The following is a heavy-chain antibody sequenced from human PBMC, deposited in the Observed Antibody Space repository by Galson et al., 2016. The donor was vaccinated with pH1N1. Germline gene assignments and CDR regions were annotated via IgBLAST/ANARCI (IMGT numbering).Heavy chain of an antibody. J-gene: IGHJ5*02. CDR2: ISWNSGSI. D-gene: IGHD2-15*01. CDR3: AKDSGWLYNWFDP. Sequence: SLRLSCAASGFTFDDYAMHWVRQAPGKGLEWVPGISWNSGSIGYADSVKGRFTISRDNAKNSLYLQMNSLRAEDTALYYCAKDSGWLYNWFDPWGQGTLVTVSS. CDR1: GFTFDDYA. V-gene: IGHV3-9*01.